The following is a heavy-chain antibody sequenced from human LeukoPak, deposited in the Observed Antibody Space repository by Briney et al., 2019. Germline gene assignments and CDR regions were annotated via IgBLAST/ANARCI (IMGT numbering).Heavy chain of an antibody. CDR2: IYHSGST. V-gene: IGHV4-38-2*02. CDR3: AREMEDSSPGWWYFDL. CDR1: GYSISSGYY. Sequence: NPSETLSLTCAVCGYSISSGYYWGSIRQPPGKGLEWIGSIYHSGSTYYNPSLKSRVTISVDTSKNQFSLKLSSVTAADTAVYYCAREMEDSSPGWWYFDLWGRGTQVTVSS. D-gene: IGHD6-13*01. J-gene: IGHJ2*01.